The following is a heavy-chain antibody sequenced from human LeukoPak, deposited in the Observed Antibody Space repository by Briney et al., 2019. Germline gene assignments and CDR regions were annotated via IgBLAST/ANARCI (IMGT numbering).Heavy chain of an antibody. D-gene: IGHD3-10*01. Sequence: PGGSLRLSCVGSGFTFSNYAMTWVRQGPGKGLEWVSTISSSGDGTFYADSVKGRFTVSRDNSKNTLFLQMNSLRAEDTAVYYCAKLSLSGRSQSADYWGQGTLVTVSS. CDR3: AKLSLSGRSQSADY. CDR2: ISSSGDGT. J-gene: IGHJ4*02. CDR1: GFTFSNYA. V-gene: IGHV3-23*01.